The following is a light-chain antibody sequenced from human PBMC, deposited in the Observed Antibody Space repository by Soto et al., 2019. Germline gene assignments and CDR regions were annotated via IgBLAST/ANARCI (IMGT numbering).Light chain of an antibody. V-gene: IGKV3D-15*01. Sequence: EIVMTQSPATLCVSPGERATLSCRASHSVDSNLAWYQQKPGQAPRVLIFGASTRATGISARFSGSAAGTDFTLTISSLQSEDFGVYYCQHYDNWPRTFGGGTKVDI. CDR2: GAS. CDR3: QHYDNWPRT. CDR1: HSVDSN. J-gene: IGKJ4*01.